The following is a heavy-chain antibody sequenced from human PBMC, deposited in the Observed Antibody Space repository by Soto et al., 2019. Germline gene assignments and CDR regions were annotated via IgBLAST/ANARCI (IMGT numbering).Heavy chain of an antibody. V-gene: IGHV3-72*01. CDR1: GFTLSDHY. Sequence: EEQLVESGGGLVQPGGSLRLSCVVSGFTLSDHYIDWVRQAPGKGLEWVGRTKNKAQRYTTEYAASVKGRFTISRDDSENSVYLQMNSLKTEDTAVYYCVRWDSGNPENWGQGTLVTVSS. CDR2: TKNKAQRYTT. J-gene: IGHJ4*02. D-gene: IGHD1-26*01. CDR3: VRWDSGNPEN.